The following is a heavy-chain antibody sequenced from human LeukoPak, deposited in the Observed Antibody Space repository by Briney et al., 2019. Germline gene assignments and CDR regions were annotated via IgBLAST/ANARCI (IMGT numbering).Heavy chain of an antibody. CDR2: IYTSGST. CDR1: GGSLSSYY. J-gene: IGHJ4*02. Sequence: SETLSLTCTVSGGSLSSYYWSWIRQPAGKGLEWIGRIYTSGSTNYNPSLKSRVTISVDTSKNQFSLRLSSVTAADTAIYYCARVTTAWYVIGYWGQGALVTVSS. D-gene: IGHD6-13*01. CDR3: ARVTTAWYVIGY. V-gene: IGHV4-4*07.